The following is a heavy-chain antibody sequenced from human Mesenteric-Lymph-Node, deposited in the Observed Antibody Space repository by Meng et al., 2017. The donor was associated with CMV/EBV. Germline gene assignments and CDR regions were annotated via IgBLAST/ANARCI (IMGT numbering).Heavy chain of an antibody. J-gene: IGHJ5*02. CDR2: ISAYNGNI. V-gene: IGHV1-18*01. Sequence: ASVKVSCKTSGYTFTNYAISWVRQAPGQGLEWMGWISAYNGNIKYAQKFQGRVTMTTDTSTSTAYMELRSLRSDDTAVYYCARERFTVTTYWFDPWGQGTLVTVSS. CDR1: GYTFTNYA. D-gene: IGHD4-11*01. CDR3: ARERFTVTTYWFDP.